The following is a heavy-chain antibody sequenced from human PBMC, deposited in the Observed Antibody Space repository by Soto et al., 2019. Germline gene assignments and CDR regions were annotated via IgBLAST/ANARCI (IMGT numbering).Heavy chain of an antibody. CDR1: GYTFTSCG. V-gene: IGHV1-69*13. D-gene: IGHD3-22*01. J-gene: IGHJ4*02. Sequence: SVKVSCKASGYTFTSCGINWVRQAPGHGLEWMGGIIPIFGTANYTQKFQGRVTITADESTSTAYMELSSLRSEDTAVYYCARVNYDSSCYYLLEYWGQGTLVTVSS. CDR3: ARVNYDSSCYYLLEY. CDR2: IIPIFGTA.